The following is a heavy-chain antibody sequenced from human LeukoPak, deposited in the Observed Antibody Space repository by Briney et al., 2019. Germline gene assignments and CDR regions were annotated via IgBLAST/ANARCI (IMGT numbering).Heavy chain of an antibody. J-gene: IGHJ4*02. V-gene: IGHV3-23*01. CDR2: ISGSGGST. D-gene: IGHD3-10*01. Sequence: GGSLRLSCAASGFTFSSYAMSWVRQAPGKGLEWVSAISGSGGSTYYADSVKGRFTISRDNSKNTLYLQMNSLRAEDTAVYYCANDRFQEYYYGSGISFDYWGQGTLVTVSS. CDR1: GFTFSSYA. CDR3: ANDRFQEYYYGSGISFDY.